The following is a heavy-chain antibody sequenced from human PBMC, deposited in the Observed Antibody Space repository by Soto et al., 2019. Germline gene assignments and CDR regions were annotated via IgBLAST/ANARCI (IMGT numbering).Heavy chain of an antibody. J-gene: IGHJ4*02. CDR3: ARDVGVTTVTTGGDY. Sequence: LRLSCAASGFTFSSYGMHWVRQAPGKGLEWVAVIWYDGSNKYYADSVKGRFTISRDNSKNTLYLQMNSLRAEDTAVYYCARDVGVTTVTTGGDYWGQGTLVTVSS. CDR1: GFTFSSYG. D-gene: IGHD4-17*01. V-gene: IGHV3-33*01. CDR2: IWYDGSNK.